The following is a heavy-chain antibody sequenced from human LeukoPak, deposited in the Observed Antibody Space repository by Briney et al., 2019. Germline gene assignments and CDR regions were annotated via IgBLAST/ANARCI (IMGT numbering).Heavy chain of an antibody. J-gene: IGHJ4*02. CDR1: GFTFGEYG. Sequence: PGRSLRLSCTTSGFTFGEYGFYSVRQAPGKGLEWVGFIRSKVHDWTPQYAASVRGRFTISRDDSKGIAYLEMSSLITEDTAVYFCTRAGGYDNFLDYWGQGTPVTVSS. V-gene: IGHV3-49*04. CDR3: TRAGGYDNFLDY. D-gene: IGHD5-12*01. CDR2: IRSKVHDWTP.